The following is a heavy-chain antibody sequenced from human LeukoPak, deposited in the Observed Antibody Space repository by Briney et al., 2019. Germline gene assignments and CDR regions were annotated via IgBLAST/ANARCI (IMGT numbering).Heavy chain of an antibody. D-gene: IGHD3-10*01. CDR2: ISGDGGSS. Sequence: GGSQTLLCVPSGLTFHDYAMSWARQLPGGGLECVSFISGDGGSSSYAGSVKGRFTISRDNSKNSLYLQMNSLRTEDTAFYYCAKASSGGSSRPVDYWGQGTLVTVSS. CDR1: GLTFHDYA. J-gene: IGHJ4*02. V-gene: IGHV3-43*02. CDR3: AKASSGGSSRPVDY.